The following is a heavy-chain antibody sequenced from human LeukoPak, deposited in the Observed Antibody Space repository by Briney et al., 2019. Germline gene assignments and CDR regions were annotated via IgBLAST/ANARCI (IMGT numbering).Heavy chain of an antibody. V-gene: IGHV1-2*02. D-gene: IGHD1-26*01. CDR1: GYTFTGYY. Sequence: GASLKVSCKASGYTFTGYYMHWVRQAPGQGLEWMGWINPNSGGTNYAQKFQGRVTMTRDTSISTAYMELSRLRSDDTALYYCARVPLWELYYYFDYWGQGTLVTVSS. CDR2: INPNSGGT. CDR3: ARVPLWELYYYFDY. J-gene: IGHJ4*02.